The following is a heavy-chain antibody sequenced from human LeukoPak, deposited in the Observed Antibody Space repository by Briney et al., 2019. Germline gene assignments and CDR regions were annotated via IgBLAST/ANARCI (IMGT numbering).Heavy chain of an antibody. J-gene: IGHJ4*02. CDR1: GFTFSSYA. V-gene: IGHV3-13*01. Sequence: GGSLRLSCAASGFTFSSYAMSWVRQATGKGLEWVSAIGTAGDTYYPGSVKGRFTISRENAKNPLYLQMNSLRAGDTAVYYCARESYGDKDLDYWGQGTLVTVSS. D-gene: IGHD4-17*01. CDR2: IGTAGDT. CDR3: ARESYGDKDLDY.